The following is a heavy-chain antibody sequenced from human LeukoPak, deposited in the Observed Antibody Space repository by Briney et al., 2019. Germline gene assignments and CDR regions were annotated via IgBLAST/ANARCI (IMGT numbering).Heavy chain of an antibody. CDR1: GFTLDDYA. J-gene: IGHJ4*02. V-gene: IGHV3-9*01. CDR2: ISWNSSRI. CDR3: AKVSDHILTGYYTS. D-gene: IGHD3-9*01. Sequence: GGSLSLSCAASGFTLDDYAMLWVRHAPGKGREWVSGISWNSSRIGYADSVKRRFTISRDNAKNSLYRQMNSLTAEDTCLYYCAKVSDHILTGYYTSWGQGTLVTVSS.